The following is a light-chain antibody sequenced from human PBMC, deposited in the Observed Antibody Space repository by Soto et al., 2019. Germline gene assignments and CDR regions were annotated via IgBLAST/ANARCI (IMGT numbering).Light chain of an antibody. Sequence: DIQMTQSPSSLSASVGDRVTITCQASQDIRNYLNWYQQQPGKAPKLLIYDASNLEAGVPSRFSGSGSWTSFTFTINSLQPEDIATYYCQQYDNRLTFGGGTKVEIK. V-gene: IGKV1-33*01. CDR1: QDIRNY. J-gene: IGKJ4*01. CDR2: DAS. CDR3: QQYDNRLT.